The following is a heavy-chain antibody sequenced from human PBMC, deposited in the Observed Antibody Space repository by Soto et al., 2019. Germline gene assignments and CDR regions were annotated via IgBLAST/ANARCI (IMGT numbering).Heavy chain of an antibody. CDR1: GFTFSSYA. CDR3: ARDTTLVGATTDMINYYYYYGMDV. V-gene: IGHV3-30-3*01. CDR2: ISYDGSNK. D-gene: IGHD1-26*01. Sequence: SLRLSCAASGFTFSSYAMHWVRQAPGKGLEWVAVISYDGSNKYYADSVKGRFTISRDNSKNTLYLQMNSLRAEDTAVYYCARDTTLVGATTDMINYYYYYGMDVWGQGTTVTVSS. J-gene: IGHJ6*02.